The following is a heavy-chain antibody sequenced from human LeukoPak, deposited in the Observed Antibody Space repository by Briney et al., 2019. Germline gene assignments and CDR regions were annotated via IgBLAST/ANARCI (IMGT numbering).Heavy chain of an antibody. CDR3: ARSRDYGGGYFDY. Sequence: PGGSLRLSCAASGFTFSSYHIYWVRQAPGKGLDWVAVMWSDGRPTYYADSMKGRFTISRDSSENTRYLEMNSLRAEDTAVYYCARSRDYGGGYFDYWGQGTLVTVSS. J-gene: IGHJ4*02. D-gene: IGHD4/OR15-4a*01. V-gene: IGHV3-33*07. CDR1: GFTFSSYH. CDR2: MWSDGRPT.